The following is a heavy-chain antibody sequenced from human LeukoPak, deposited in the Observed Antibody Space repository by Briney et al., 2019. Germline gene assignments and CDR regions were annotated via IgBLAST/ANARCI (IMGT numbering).Heavy chain of an antibody. CDR3: GRQGYTASYYFLDY. D-gene: IGHD1-26*01. CDR2: IYTSGTT. Sequence: KPSETLSLTCTVSIGSINSYYWGWVRQPAGKGLEWIGRIYTSGTTNYSPSLKSRLSMSVDTSKNQFSLRLRSVTAADTAVYYCGRQGYTASYYFLDYRSHGTVVTVSS. V-gene: IGHV4-4*07. CDR1: IGSINSYY. J-gene: IGHJ4*01.